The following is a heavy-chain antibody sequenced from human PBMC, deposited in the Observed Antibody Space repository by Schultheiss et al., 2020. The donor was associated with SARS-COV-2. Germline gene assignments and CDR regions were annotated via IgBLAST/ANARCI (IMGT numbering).Heavy chain of an antibody. CDR2: INPNSGGT. V-gene: IGHV1-2*02. J-gene: IGHJ6*02. CDR1: RYTLTELS. CDR3: ASAQLVGYGMDV. D-gene: IGHD6-6*01. Sequence: GESLKISCKVSRYTLTELSIHWVRQAPGKGLEWMGWINPNSGGTNYAQKFQGRVTMTRDTSISTAYMELSRLRSDDTAVYYCASAQLVGYGMDVWGQGTTVTVSS.